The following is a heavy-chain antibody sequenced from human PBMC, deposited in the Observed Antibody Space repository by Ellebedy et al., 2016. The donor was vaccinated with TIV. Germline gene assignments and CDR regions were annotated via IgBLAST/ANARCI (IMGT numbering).Heavy chain of an antibody. CDR3: AKDRTPGDGYWVFDQ. CDR2: IVGSGGGI. CDR1: GLTYSRYA. Sequence: GESLKISCAASGLTYSRYAMTWVRQAPGKGLEWISGIVGSGGGIWYADSVKGRFIISRDNSKKTLYLQMNSLRAEDTAVYYCAKDRTPGDGYWVFDQWGQGALVTVSS. V-gene: IGHV3-23*01. D-gene: IGHD5-18*01. J-gene: IGHJ4*02.